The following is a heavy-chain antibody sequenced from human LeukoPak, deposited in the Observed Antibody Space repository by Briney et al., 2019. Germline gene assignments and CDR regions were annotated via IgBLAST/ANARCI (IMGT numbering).Heavy chain of an antibody. Sequence: GASVKVSCKASGYTFTSYYMHWVRQAPGQGLEWMGIINPSGGSTNYAQKFQGRVTMTEDTSTDTAYMELSSLRSEDTAVYYCATSMVRAVVITVNDAFDIWGQGTMVTVSS. V-gene: IGHV1-46*01. D-gene: IGHD3-22*01. J-gene: IGHJ3*02. CDR1: GYTFTSYY. CDR3: ATSMVRAVVITVNDAFDI. CDR2: INPSGGST.